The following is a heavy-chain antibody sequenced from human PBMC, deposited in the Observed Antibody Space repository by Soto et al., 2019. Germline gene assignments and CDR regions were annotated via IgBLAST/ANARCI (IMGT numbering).Heavy chain of an antibody. D-gene: IGHD6-6*01. Sequence: QVQLVESGGGVAQPGRSLRLSCAASGVTFTRYGMHWVRQAPGKGLEWVAVIVYDGSEKHHGDSAKGRFTISRDNSKNTLYLQMDSLTADDTAVYYCANASHHVLYSASSDRYDFYSGMDVWGQGTTVTVSS. V-gene: IGHV3-30*18. CDR3: ANASHHVLYSASSDRYDFYSGMDV. J-gene: IGHJ6*02. CDR2: IVYDGSEK. CDR1: GVTFTRYG.